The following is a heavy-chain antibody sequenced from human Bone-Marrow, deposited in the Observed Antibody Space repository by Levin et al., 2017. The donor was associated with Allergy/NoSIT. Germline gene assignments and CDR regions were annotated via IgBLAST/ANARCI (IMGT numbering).Heavy chain of an antibody. CDR3: ARPDCGGTSCYYFFDS. J-gene: IGHJ4*02. D-gene: IGHD2-2*01. V-gene: IGHV3-48*02. CDR1: GFTFSRYS. CDR2: ISRSSSTI. Sequence: TGGSLRLSCAASGFTFSRYSMNWVRQAPGRGLEWVSYISRSSSTISYADSVKGRFTISRDNAKNSLYLQMNSLRDEDTAVYYCARPDCGGTSCYYFFDSWGQGTLVTVSS.